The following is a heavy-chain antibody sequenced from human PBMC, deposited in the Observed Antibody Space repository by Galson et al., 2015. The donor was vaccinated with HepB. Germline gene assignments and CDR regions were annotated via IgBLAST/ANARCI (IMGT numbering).Heavy chain of an antibody. CDR3: ARHRCESGICNSYYDGLDV. J-gene: IGHJ6*02. Sequence: SLRLSCAASGFTLSDYYMSWIRQAPGKGLEWLSYISSSSIDRKYADSVKGRFTISRDNAKKSLYLEMNSLRDEDTAVYYCARHRCESGICNSYYDGLDVWGQGTTVTVSS. D-gene: IGHD2-15*01. CDR1: GFTLSDYY. CDR2: ISSSSIDR. V-gene: IGHV3-11*03.